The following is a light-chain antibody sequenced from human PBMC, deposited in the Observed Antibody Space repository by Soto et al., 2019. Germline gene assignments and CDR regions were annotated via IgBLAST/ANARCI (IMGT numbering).Light chain of an antibody. CDR1: SSDVGTYNY. Sequence: QSALTQPASVSGSPGQSITISCTGTSSDVGTYNYVSWYQQHPGKAPKVMIYDVSNRPSGVSNRFSGSKSGNTASLTISGRQAEDEADYYCSSYTGSSTSVIFGGGTKVTVL. J-gene: IGLJ2*01. CDR3: SSYTGSSTSVI. CDR2: DVS. V-gene: IGLV2-14*03.